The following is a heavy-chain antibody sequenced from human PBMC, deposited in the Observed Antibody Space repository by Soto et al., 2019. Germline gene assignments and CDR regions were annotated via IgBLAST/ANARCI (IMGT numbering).Heavy chain of an antibody. J-gene: IGHJ4*02. D-gene: IGHD5-18*01. CDR2: ISSSGSTI. V-gene: IGHV3-48*03. Sequence: GGSLRLSCAASGFTFSSYEMNWVRQAPGKGVEWVSYISSSGSTIYYADSVKGRFTISRDNAKNSLYLQMNSLRAEDTAVYYCARSRYSYGRFDYWGQGPLVTVSS. CDR1: GFTFSSYE. CDR3: ARSRYSYGRFDY.